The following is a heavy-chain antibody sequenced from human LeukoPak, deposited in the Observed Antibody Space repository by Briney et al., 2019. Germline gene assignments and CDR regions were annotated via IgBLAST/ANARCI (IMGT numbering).Heavy chain of an antibody. J-gene: IGHJ4*02. V-gene: IGHV1-2*02. D-gene: IGHD1-26*01. Sequence: ASVKVSCKASGYTFTDYYIHWVRQAPGQGLEWMGWINPNSGGTNYAQKFQGRVTMTRDTSISTAYMELSRLRSDDTAVYYCAREFMELLLFWGQGTLVTVSS. CDR3: AREFMELLLF. CDR1: GYTFTDYY. CDR2: INPNSGGT.